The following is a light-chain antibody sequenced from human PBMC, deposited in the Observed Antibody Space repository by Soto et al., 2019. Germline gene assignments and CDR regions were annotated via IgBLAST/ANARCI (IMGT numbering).Light chain of an antibody. J-gene: IGLJ2*01. Sequence: QSVLTQPPSASGTPGQRVTISCSGSSSNIGSNTVNCYQQLPGTAPKLLIASNNQRPSGVPDRFSGSKSGTSASLAISGLQSEDEADYYCAAWDDSLNGVVFGGGTKLTVL. CDR3: AAWDDSLNGVV. CDR1: SSNIGSNT. V-gene: IGLV1-44*01. CDR2: SNN.